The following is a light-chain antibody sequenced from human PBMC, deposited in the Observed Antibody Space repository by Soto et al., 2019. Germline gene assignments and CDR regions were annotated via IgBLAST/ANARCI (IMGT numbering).Light chain of an antibody. CDR1: SSNIGNNY. Sequence: QSVLTPPPSVSAAPGQPVTISCSGSSSNIGNNYVSWYQQLPGTAPKLLIYDNNKRPSGIPDRFSGSKSGTSATLGITGLQTGDEADYYCGTWDSSLSAGVFGGGTKLTVL. CDR2: DNN. V-gene: IGLV1-51*01. J-gene: IGLJ3*02. CDR3: GTWDSSLSAGV.